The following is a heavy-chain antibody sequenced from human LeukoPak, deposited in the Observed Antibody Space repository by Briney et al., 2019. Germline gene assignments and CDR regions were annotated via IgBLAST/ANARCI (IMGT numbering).Heavy chain of an antibody. CDR1: GYTFTSYA. J-gene: IGHJ3*02. Sequence: ASVKVSCKASGYTFTSYAMNWVRQAPGQGLEWMGWINTNTGNPTYAQGFTGRFVFSLDTSVSTAYLQISSLKAEDTAVYYCASSLRSGWSEAFDIWGQGTMVTVSS. CDR3: ASSLRSGWSEAFDI. CDR2: INTNTGNP. V-gene: IGHV7-4-1*02. D-gene: IGHD6-19*01.